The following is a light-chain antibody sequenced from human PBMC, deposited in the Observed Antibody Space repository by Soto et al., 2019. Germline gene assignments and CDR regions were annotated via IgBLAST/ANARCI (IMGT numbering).Light chain of an antibody. CDR1: QSVASSH. V-gene: IGKV3-20*01. CDR2: DAS. CDR3: QQDVSARGT. Sequence: IVLTQSHGNLSLSPGERATLSCRASQSVASSHLAWYRQKPAQTPRLLIYDASSRATGIPDRISGSGSGTDVTLTISRLEPEDFAGYYCQQDVSARGTFSPGTMVDIK. J-gene: IGKJ3*01.